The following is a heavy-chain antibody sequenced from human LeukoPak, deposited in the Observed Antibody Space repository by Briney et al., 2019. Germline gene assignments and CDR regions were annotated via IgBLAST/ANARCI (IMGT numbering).Heavy chain of an antibody. D-gene: IGHD3-10*01. Sequence: ASVKVSCKASGYTFTSYGISWVRQTPGQGLEWMGWISAYNGNTNYAQKLQGRVTMTTDTSTSTAYMELRSLRSDDTAVYYCARDHYYYGSGSYYSCDYWGQGTLVTVSS. CDR2: ISAYNGNT. CDR3: ARDHYYYGSGSYYSCDY. J-gene: IGHJ4*02. CDR1: GYTFTSYG. V-gene: IGHV1-18*01.